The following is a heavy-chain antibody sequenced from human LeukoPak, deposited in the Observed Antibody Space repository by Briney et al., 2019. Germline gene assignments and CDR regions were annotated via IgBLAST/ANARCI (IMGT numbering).Heavy chain of an antibody. CDR1: GGSFSGYY. J-gene: IGHJ4*01. Sequence: SGTLSLTCAVYGGSFSGYYWSWIRQPPGKGLEWLGEINHSGSTNYNPSLKSRVTISVDTSKNQFSLKLSSVTAADTAVYYCASRVYGLGSFNYWGQGTLVTVSS. CDR3: ASRVYGLGSFNY. D-gene: IGHD3-10*01. V-gene: IGHV4-34*01. CDR2: INHSGST.